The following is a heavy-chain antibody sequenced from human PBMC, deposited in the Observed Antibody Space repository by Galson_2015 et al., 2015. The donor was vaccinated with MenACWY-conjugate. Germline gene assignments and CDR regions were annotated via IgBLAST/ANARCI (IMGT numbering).Heavy chain of an antibody. CDR3: AREGYCSGGSCYSDYYYGMDV. J-gene: IGHJ6*02. Sequence: SLRLSCAASGFTFSSYAMHWVRQAPGKGLEWVAVISYDGSNKYYADSVKGRFTISRDNSKNTLYLQMNSLRAEDTAVYYCAREGYCSGGSCYSDYYYGMDVWGQGTTVTVSS. CDR2: ISYDGSNK. V-gene: IGHV3-30*04. CDR1: GFTFSSYA. D-gene: IGHD2-15*01.